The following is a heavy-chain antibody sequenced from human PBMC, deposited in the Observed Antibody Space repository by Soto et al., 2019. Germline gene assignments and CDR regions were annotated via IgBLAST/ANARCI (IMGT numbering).Heavy chain of an antibody. CDR3: ARDSITIFGVVTYWFDP. D-gene: IGHD3-3*01. CDR1: GYTFTGYY. J-gene: IGHJ5*02. CDR2: INPNSGGT. Sequence: ASVKVSCKASGYTFTGYYMHWVRQAPGQGLEWMGWINPNSGGTSYAQKFQGRVTMTRDTSISTAYMELSRLRSDDTAVYYCARDSITIFGVVTYWFDPWGQGTLVTVSS. V-gene: IGHV1-2*02.